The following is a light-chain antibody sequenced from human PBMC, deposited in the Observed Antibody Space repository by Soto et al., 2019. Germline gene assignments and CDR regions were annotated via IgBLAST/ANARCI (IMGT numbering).Light chain of an antibody. Sequence: QAVVTQEPSLTVSPGGTVTRTCGSSTGAVTSGHYPYWFQQKPGQAPRTLIYDTSNKHSWTPARFSGSLLGGKAALTLSGAQPEDEAEYYCLLGYPGARVFGSGTKVTVL. V-gene: IGLV7-46*01. CDR3: LLGYPGARV. J-gene: IGLJ1*01. CDR2: DTS. CDR1: TGAVTSGHY.